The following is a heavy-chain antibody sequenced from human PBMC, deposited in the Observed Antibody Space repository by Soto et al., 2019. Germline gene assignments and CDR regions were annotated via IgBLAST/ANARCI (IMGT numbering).Heavy chain of an antibody. D-gene: IGHD3-10*01. Sequence: GGSLRLSCAASGFSFSSYSINWVRQAPGKGLEWVSYISCSSSAIYYADSVKGRFTISRDNAKNSLYLQMNSLRAEDTAVYYCARDMPISTSGNYPYYFGYWGQGALVTVSS. J-gene: IGHJ4*02. CDR2: ISCSSSAI. CDR1: GFSFSSYS. CDR3: ARDMPISTSGNYPYYFGY. V-gene: IGHV3-48*01.